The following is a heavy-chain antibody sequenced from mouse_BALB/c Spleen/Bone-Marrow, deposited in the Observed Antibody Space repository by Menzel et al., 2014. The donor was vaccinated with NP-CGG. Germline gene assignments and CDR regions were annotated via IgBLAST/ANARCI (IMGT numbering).Heavy chain of an antibody. V-gene: IGHV1-54*03. D-gene: IGHD1-1*01. CDR2: INPGSGGT. Sequence: LVESGAELVRPGTSVKVSCKASGYASTNYLIEWVKQRPGQGLEWIGVINPGSGGTNYNEKFKGKATLTADKSSSTAYMQLSSLTSDDSAVYFCARGITTGYFDYWGQGTTLTVSS. CDR1: GYASTNYL. J-gene: IGHJ2*01. CDR3: ARGITTGYFDY.